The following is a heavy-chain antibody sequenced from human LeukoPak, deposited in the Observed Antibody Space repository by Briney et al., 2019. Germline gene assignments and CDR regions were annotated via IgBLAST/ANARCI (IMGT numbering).Heavy chain of an antibody. V-gene: IGHV1-69*04. CDR1: GGTFSSYA. D-gene: IGHD6-13*01. CDR3: ARYPLSYSSNWHYYFDY. Sequence: SVKVSCKASGGTFSSYAISWVRQAPGQGLEWMGRIIPILGIANYAQKVQGRVTMTTDTSTSTAYMELRSLRSDDTAVYYCARYPLSYSSNWHYYFDYWGQGTLLTVSS. J-gene: IGHJ4*02. CDR2: IIPILGIA.